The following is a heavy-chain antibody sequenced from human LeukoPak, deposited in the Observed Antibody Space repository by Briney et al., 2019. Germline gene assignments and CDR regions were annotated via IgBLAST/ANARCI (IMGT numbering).Heavy chain of an antibody. CDR3: ARGIYDILTGYYYFDY. J-gene: IGHJ4*02. D-gene: IGHD3-9*01. Sequence: PSETLSLTCTVSGGSISSYYWSWIRQPPGKGLEWIGYIYYSGSTNHNPSLKSRVTMSVDTSKNQFSLKLSSVTAADTAVYYCARGIYDILTGYYYFDYWGQGTLVTVSS. CDR1: GGSISSYY. V-gene: IGHV4-59*01. CDR2: IYYSGST.